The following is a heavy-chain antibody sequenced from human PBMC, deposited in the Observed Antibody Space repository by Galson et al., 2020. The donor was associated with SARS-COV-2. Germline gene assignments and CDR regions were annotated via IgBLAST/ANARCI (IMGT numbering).Heavy chain of an antibody. CDR1: GFTFSNSA. D-gene: IGHD3-22*01. CDR2: ISSSGGST. CDR3: ARDSSDDSNPYYLVGPYFQQ. Sequence: GGSLRLSCAASGFTFSNSAMSWVRQAPGKGLEWVSAISSSGGSTFYADSVKGRFTISRDNSKNTLFLQMSSLRAEDTAVYYCARDSSDDSNPYYLVGPYFQQWGQGTLVTVSS. V-gene: IGHV3-23*01. J-gene: IGHJ1*01.